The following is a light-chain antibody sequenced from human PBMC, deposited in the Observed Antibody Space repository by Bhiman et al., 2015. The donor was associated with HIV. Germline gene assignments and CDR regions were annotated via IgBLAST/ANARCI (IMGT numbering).Light chain of an antibody. CDR2: RDS. CDR3: QVWDGSSAHSVV. CDR1: NIGSKN. Sequence: SYELTQPLSVSVALGQTARITCGGNNIGSKNVHWYQQKPGQAPVLVIYRDSIRPSGIPDRFSGSNSGNTATLTISGAAAGDEADYYCQVWDGSSAHSVVFGGGTKLTVL. V-gene: IGLV3-9*01. J-gene: IGLJ2*01.